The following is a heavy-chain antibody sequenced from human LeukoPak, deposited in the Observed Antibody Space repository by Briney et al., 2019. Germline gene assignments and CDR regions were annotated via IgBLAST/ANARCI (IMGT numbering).Heavy chain of an antibody. J-gene: IGHJ6*03. D-gene: IGHD3-10*01. CDR1: GFTLSRYW. V-gene: IGHV3-74*01. CDR3: ARGIGVSGELSSVYYYYMDV. CDR2: INSDGSGT. Sequence: GGTLRLSCAASGFTLSRYWMHWVRQPPGKGLVWVSRINSDGSGTNYADSVMGRFTISRDNAKNTLYLQMSSLRAEDTAVYYCARGIGVSGELSSVYYYYMDVWGKGTTVTVSS.